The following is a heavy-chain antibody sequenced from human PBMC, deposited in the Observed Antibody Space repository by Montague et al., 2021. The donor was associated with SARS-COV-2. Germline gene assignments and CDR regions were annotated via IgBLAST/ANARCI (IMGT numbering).Heavy chain of an antibody. Sequence: SETLSLTCTVSGVSVSNYYWSWIRQPPGKGLEWIGDVLYNKGTNYNPSLKSRVAISVDTSKKQFSLILTSVTAADTAFYYCERHPSDEGLNAAPDFWGQGTLVTVSS. D-gene: IGHD1-14*01. CDR1: GVSVSNYY. V-gene: IGHV4-59*08. CDR2: VLYNKGT. J-gene: IGHJ4*02. CDR3: ERHPSDEGLNAAPDF.